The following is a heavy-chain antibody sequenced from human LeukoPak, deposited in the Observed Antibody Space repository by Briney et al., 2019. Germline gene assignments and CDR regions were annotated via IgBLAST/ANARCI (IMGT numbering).Heavy chain of an antibody. CDR1: GGSISSYY. CDR2: IYYSGST. CDR3: ARAIRFGELCYFDY. Sequence: NPSETLSLTCTVSGGSISSYYWSWIRQPPGKGLEWIGYIYYSGSTNYNPSLKSRVTISVDTSKNQFSLKLSSVTAADTAVYYCARAIRFGELCYFDYWGQGTLVTVSS. V-gene: IGHV4-59*01. J-gene: IGHJ4*02. D-gene: IGHD3-10*01.